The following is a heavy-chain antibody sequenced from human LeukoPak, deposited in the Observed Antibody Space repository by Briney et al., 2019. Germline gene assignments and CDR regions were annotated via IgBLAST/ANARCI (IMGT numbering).Heavy chain of an antibody. J-gene: IGHJ4*02. V-gene: IGHV3-20*04. Sequence: GGSLRLSCIASGFTFDDYAMSWVRQVPGKGLQWVSAINWNGGSTGYADSVRGRFTISRDNAKNSLYLQLNSLRAEDTALYYCARADSSGYFSPFNHWGQGTLVTVSS. CDR2: INWNGGST. CDR1: GFTFDDYA. CDR3: ARADSSGYFSPFNH. D-gene: IGHD3-22*01.